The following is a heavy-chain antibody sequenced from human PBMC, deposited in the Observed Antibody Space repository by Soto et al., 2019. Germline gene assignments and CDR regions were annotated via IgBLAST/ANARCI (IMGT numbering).Heavy chain of an antibody. D-gene: IGHD6-19*01. CDR3: AKDASRTSGWYYFDY. J-gene: IGHJ4*02. CDR2: IDYTGGTT. Sequence: PGGSLRLSCAASGFTFSIHAMGWVRQAPGKGLEWVSVIDYTGGTTYYTDSVKGRFIISRDNSKKMLYLQMNSLRADDTAVYYCAKDASRTSGWYYFDYWGQGALVTVPQ. V-gene: IGHV3-23*01. CDR1: GFTFSIHA.